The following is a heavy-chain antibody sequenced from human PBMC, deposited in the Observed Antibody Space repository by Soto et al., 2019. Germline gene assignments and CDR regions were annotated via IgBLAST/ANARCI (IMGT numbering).Heavy chain of an antibody. CDR1: GYTFTGYY. CDR2: INPNSGGT. J-gene: IGHJ6*02. CDR3: ARESRLRREYYSYGMDV. V-gene: IGHV1-2*04. D-gene: IGHD4-17*01. Sequence: ASVKVSCKASGYTFTGYYMHWVRQAPGQGLEWMGWINPNSGGTNYAQKFQGWVTMTRDTSISTAYMELSRLRSDDTAVYYCARESRLRREYYSYGMDVWGQGTTVTVSS.